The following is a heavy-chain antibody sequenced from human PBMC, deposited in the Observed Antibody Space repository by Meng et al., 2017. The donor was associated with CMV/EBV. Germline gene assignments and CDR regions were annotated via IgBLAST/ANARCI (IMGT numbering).Heavy chain of an antibody. CDR2: ISAYNGNT. V-gene: IGHV1-18*01. Sequence: ASVKVSCKASGYTFTSYGISWVRQAPGQGLEWMGWISAYNGNTNYAQKLQGRVTMTTDTSTSTAYMELRSLRSEDTAVYYGARRKSANYSCGMDVWGQGTTVTVSS. CDR1: GYTFTSYG. CDR3: ARRKSANYSCGMDV. J-gene: IGHJ6*02.